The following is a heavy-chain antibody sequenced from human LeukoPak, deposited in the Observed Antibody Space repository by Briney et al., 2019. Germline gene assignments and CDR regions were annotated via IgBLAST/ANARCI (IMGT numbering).Heavy chain of an antibody. D-gene: IGHD5-18*01. Sequence: ASVNVSCKASGYTFTGYYMHWVRQAPGQGLEWMGIINPSGGSTSYAQKFQGRVTMTRDTSTSTVYMELSSLRSEDTAVYYCARDRDTAMVYYYYGMDVWGQGTTVTVSS. CDR3: ARDRDTAMVYYYYGMDV. CDR2: INPSGGST. V-gene: IGHV1-46*01. CDR1: GYTFTGYY. J-gene: IGHJ6*02.